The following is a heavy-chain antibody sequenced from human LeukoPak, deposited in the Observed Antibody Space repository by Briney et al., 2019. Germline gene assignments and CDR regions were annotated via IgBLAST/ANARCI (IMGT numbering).Heavy chain of an antibody. V-gene: IGHV2-5*02. J-gene: IGHJ4*02. CDR1: GFSLTTSGVA. D-gene: IGHD1-1*01. CDR2: IYWDDDK. Sequence: SGPTLVKPTQTLTLTCTFSGFSLTTSGVAVGWIRQPPGKAPEWLALIYWDDDKRYSPSLKNRLTITKDTSKNQVVLIMTDMDPVDTATYYCAHREVKLDYFDYWGQGTLVTVSS. CDR3: AHREVKLDYFDY.